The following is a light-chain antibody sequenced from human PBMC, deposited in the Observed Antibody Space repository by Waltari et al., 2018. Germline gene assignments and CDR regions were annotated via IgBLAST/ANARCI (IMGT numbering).Light chain of an antibody. Sequence: QAVLTQPPSVSGAPGQRVSISCTGSNSNIGAGFTVPWYQQLPGRAPRLLIYNNNNRPSGVPDRFFGSRSGTSASLVITGLQTEDEADYYCQSSDITLDAALFGGGTKVTVL. CDR2: NNN. J-gene: IGLJ2*01. CDR3: QSSDITLDAAL. CDR1: NSNIGAGFT. V-gene: IGLV1-40*01.